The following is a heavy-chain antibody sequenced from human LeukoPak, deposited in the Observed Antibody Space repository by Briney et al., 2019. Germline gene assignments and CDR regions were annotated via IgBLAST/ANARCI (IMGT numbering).Heavy chain of an antibody. Sequence: GGSLRLSCAASGFTFSNAWMSWVRQAPGKGLEWLSYIGSSGYSANLVYYADSVKGRFTISRDNGKNSLFLQMNSLRAEDTAVYYCARIGSNDFDYWGQGTLVTVSS. J-gene: IGHJ4*02. D-gene: IGHD2-15*01. CDR3: ARIGSNDFDY. CDR2: IGSSGYSANLV. V-gene: IGHV3-11*04. CDR1: GFTFSNAW.